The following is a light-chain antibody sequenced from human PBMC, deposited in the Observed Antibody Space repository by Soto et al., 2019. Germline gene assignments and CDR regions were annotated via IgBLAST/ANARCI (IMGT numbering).Light chain of an antibody. Sequence: QSVLTQPASVSGSPGQSISISCTGTSSDIGGYNHVSWYQQHPGKAPKLMIYDVSNRPSGVSNRFSGSKSGNTASLTISGLQAEDEADYYCSSRPTISTPLYLFSTGTKVTGL. CDR3: SSRPTISTPLYL. V-gene: IGLV2-14*03. CDR2: DVS. CDR1: SSDIGGYNH. J-gene: IGLJ1*01.